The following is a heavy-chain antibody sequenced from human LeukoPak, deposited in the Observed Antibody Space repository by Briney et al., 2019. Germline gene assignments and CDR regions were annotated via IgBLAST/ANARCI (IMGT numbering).Heavy chain of an antibody. CDR3: AREHPTEYSYGSGLLDY. V-gene: IGHV1-46*02. Sequence: ASVKVSCKASGGTFNTSPLSWLRQAPGQGLEWMGIINPSGGSTSYAQKFQGRVTMTRDMSTSTVYMELSSLRSEDTAVYYCAREHPTEYSYGSGLLDYWGQGTLVTVSS. J-gene: IGHJ4*02. CDR1: GGTFNTSP. D-gene: IGHD5-18*01. CDR2: INPSGGST.